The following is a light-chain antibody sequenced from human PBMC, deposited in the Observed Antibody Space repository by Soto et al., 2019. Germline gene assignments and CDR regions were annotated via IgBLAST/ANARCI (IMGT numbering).Light chain of an antibody. V-gene: IGKV3-15*01. Sequence: EIVMTQSPATLSVSPGERATLSCRASQSVSSNLAWYQQKPGQAPRLLIHHASTRATGIPARFSGSGSGAEFTLTISSLQSEGFAVYYCQQYNKWPLTFGGGTKVEIK. CDR1: QSVSSN. J-gene: IGKJ4*01. CDR2: HAS. CDR3: QQYNKWPLT.